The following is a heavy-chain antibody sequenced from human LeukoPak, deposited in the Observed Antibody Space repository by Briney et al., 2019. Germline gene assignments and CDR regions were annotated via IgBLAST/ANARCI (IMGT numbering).Heavy chain of an antibody. J-gene: IGHJ6*04. D-gene: IGHD1-1*01. CDR3: ARDAGMDV. Sequence: PSETLSLTCAVYGGSFSSYYWGWIRQPPGKGLEWIGSIYYSGSTYYNPSLKSRVTISVDTSKNQFSLKLSSVTAADTAVYYCARDAGMDVWGKGTTVTVSS. V-gene: IGHV4-39*07. CDR2: IYYSGST. CDR1: GGSFSSYY.